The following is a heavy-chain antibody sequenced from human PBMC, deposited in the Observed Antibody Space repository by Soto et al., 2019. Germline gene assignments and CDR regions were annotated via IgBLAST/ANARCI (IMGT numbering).Heavy chain of an antibody. D-gene: IGHD5-12*01. J-gene: IGHJ3*02. V-gene: IGHV3-64*01. CDR1: GFTFSSYA. CDR2: ISSNGGST. Sequence: GGSLRLSCAASGFTFSSYAMHWVRQAPGKGLEYVSAISSNGGSTYYANSVKGRFTISRDNSKNTLYLQMGSLRAEDMAVYYCARVCLHSGYDFGAFDIWGQGTMVTVSS. CDR3: ARVCLHSGYDFGAFDI.